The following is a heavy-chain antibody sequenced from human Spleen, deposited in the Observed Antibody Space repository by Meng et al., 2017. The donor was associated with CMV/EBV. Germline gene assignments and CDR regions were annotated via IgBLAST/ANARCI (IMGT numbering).Heavy chain of an antibody. CDR1: GYSFTNYW. CDR2: IYLGDSDT. Sequence: GESLKISCKGSGYSFTNYWIGWVRQMPGKGLEWMGIIYLGDSDTRYSPSFQGQVTISADKSISTAYLQWSSLKASDTAMYYCARRMVVPAANGYGMDVWGQGTTVTVSS. V-gene: IGHV5-51*01. J-gene: IGHJ6*02. CDR3: ARRMVVPAANGYGMDV. D-gene: IGHD2-2*01.